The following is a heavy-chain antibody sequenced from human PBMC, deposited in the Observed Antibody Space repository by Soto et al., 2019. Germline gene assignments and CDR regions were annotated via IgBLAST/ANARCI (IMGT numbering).Heavy chain of an antibody. V-gene: IGHV3-30*03. J-gene: IGHJ1*01. Sequence: QVQLVESGGGVVQPGRTLRLSCAASGFTFRNYGMHWVRQAPGKGLEWVAVISYDGNNKYYADSVKGRFTISRDNSKNTLYLQMNSLRPEDTAMYYCARDPHDSGDYIYDCQHWGQGTQVTVSS. D-gene: IGHD4-17*01. CDR3: ARDPHDSGDYIYDCQH. CDR1: GFTFRNYG. CDR2: ISYDGNNK.